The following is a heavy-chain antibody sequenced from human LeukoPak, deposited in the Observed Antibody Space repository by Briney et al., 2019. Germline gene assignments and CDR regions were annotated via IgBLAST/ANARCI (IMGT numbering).Heavy chain of an antibody. V-gene: IGHV1-46*01. D-gene: IGHD3-22*01. Sequence: ASVKVSCKASGYTFTSYYMHWVRQAPGQGLEWMGIINPSGGSTSYAQKFQGRVTMTRDTSTSTVYMELSSLRSEDTAVYYCAREDDSSGYYFRYYYYGMDVWGQGTTVTVSS. CDR1: GYTFTSYY. J-gene: IGHJ6*02. CDR3: AREDDSSGYYFRYYYYGMDV. CDR2: INPSGGST.